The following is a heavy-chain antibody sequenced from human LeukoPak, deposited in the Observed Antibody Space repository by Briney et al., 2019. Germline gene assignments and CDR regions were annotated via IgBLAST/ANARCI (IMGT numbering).Heavy chain of an antibody. CDR2: IKSKTDGGTT. V-gene: IGHV3-15*01. CDR3: TTDLQFIVVVPAAIGPHFDY. J-gene: IGHJ4*02. CDR1: GFTFSNAW. D-gene: IGHD2-2*02. Sequence: GGSLRLSCAASGFTFSNAWMSWVRQAPGKGLEWVGRIKSKTDGGTTDYAAPVKGRFTISRDDSKNTLYLQMNSLKTEDTAVYYCTTDLQFIVVVPAAIGPHFDYWGQGTLVTVSS.